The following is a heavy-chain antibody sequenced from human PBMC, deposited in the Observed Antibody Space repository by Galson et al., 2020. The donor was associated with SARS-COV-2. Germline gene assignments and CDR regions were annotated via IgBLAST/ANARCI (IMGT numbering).Heavy chain of an antibody. J-gene: IGHJ4*02. V-gene: IGHV4-39*01. CDR1: GGSISSSSYY. Sequence: SETLSLTCTVSGGSISSSSYYWGWIRQPPGKGLEWIGSIYYSGRTYYNPSLKSRVTISVDTSKNQFSLKLSSVTAADTAVYYCARWQQLISFDYWGQGTLVTVSS. CDR2: IYYSGRT. CDR3: ARWQQLISFDY. D-gene: IGHD6-13*01.